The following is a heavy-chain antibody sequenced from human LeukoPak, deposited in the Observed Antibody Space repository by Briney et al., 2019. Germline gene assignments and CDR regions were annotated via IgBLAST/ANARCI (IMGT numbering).Heavy chain of an antibody. CDR3: ARDYGSGNYGLYGMGV. D-gene: IGHD3-10*01. Sequence: SETLSLTCAVYGGSFSPYYWSWIRQPPGKGLEWIGEVSHNGSTNYNPSLQSRITISLDTSKNQFSLKVSSVTAADTAVYFCARDYGSGNYGLYGMGVWGQGTTVTVSS. CDR2: VSHNGST. J-gene: IGHJ6*02. V-gene: IGHV4-34*01. CDR1: GGSFSPYY.